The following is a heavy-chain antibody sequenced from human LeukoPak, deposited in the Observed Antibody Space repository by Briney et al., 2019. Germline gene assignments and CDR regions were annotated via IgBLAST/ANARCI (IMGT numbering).Heavy chain of an antibody. Sequence: ASVKVSCKASGYTFTSYGISWVRQAPGQGLEWMGWISAYNGNTNYAQKLQGRVTMTTDTSTSTAYMELRSLRSDDTAVYYCARGQQYADSSGYFRWDYWGQGTLVTVSS. CDR2: ISAYNGNT. V-gene: IGHV1-18*01. CDR3: ARGQQYADSSGYFRWDY. CDR1: GYTFTSYG. J-gene: IGHJ4*02. D-gene: IGHD3-22*01.